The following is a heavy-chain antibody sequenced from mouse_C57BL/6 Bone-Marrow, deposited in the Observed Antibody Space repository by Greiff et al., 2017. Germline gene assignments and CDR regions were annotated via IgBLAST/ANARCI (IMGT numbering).Heavy chain of an antibody. V-gene: IGHV10-1*01. J-gene: IGHJ2*01. CDR2: IRSKSNNYAT. Sequence: DVKLVESGGGLVQPKGSLKLSCAASGFSFNTYAMNWVRQAPGKGLEWVARIRSKSNNYATYYADSVKDRFTISRDDSESMLYLQMNNLKTEDTAMYYCVRHGWDFDYWGQGTTLTVSS. CDR1: GFSFNTYA. D-gene: IGHD3-3*01. CDR3: VRHGWDFDY.